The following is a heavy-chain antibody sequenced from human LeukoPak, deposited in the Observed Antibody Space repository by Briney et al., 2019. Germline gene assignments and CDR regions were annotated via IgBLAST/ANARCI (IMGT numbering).Heavy chain of an antibody. CDR1: GFTFSSYI. CDR2: ISGSGGST. V-gene: IGHV3-23*01. D-gene: IGHD3-3*01. Sequence: GGSLRLSCAASGFTFSSYIMSWVRQAPGKGLEWVSAISGSGGSTYYADSVKGRFTISRDNSKNTLYLQMNSLRAEDTAVYYCAKAMGDFWSGYFAYWGQGTLVTVSS. J-gene: IGHJ4*02. CDR3: AKAMGDFWSGYFAY.